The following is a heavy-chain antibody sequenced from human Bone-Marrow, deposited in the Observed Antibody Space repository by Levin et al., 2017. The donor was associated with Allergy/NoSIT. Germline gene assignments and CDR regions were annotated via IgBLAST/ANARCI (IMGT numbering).Heavy chain of an antibody. CDR1: GFTFSNAW. V-gene: IGHV3-15*01. D-gene: IGHD6-19*01. CDR3: TTGAVAGRLYFDY. Sequence: GGSLRLSCAASGFTFSNAWMNWVRQAPGKGLEWVGRIKSKTDGGTTDYAAPVKGRFTISRDDSKNTLYLQMNSLKTEDTAVYYCTTGAVAGRLYFDYWGQGTLVPVSS. CDR2: IKSKTDGGTT. J-gene: IGHJ4*02.